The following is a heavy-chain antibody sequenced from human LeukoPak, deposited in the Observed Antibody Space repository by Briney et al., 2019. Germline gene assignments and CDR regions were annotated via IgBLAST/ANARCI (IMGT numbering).Heavy chain of an antibody. CDR3: ARDLPNSSSSGSFDY. Sequence: SVKVSCKASGGTFSSYAISWVRQAPGQGLEWMGGIIPIFGTANYAQKFQGRVTITADESTSTAYMELSSLRSEDTAVYYCARDLPNSSSSGSFDYWGQGTLVTVSS. D-gene: IGHD6-6*01. CDR1: GGTFSSYA. CDR2: IIPIFGTA. V-gene: IGHV1-69*13. J-gene: IGHJ4*02.